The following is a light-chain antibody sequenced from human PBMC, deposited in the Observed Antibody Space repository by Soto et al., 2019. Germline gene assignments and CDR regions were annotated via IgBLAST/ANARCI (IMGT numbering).Light chain of an antibody. V-gene: IGKV1-9*01. J-gene: IGKJ2*01. CDR2: AAS. CDR3: QQLNSYPHT. Sequence: IQLTQSPSSLSASGGDRATITCRASQGISSYLAWYQQKPGKAPKLLIYAASTLQSGVPSRFSGSGSGTDFTLTISSLQPEDFATYYCQQLNSYPHTFGQGTKLEIK. CDR1: QGISSY.